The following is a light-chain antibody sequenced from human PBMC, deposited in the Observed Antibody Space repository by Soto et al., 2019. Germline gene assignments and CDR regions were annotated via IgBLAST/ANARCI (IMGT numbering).Light chain of an antibody. CDR2: DAS. CDR3: QQWENVPLT. CDR1: YDIKNY. V-gene: IGKV1-33*01. J-gene: IGKJ4*01. Sequence: DIRMTQSPPSLSASVGDRVTITCQASYDIKNYLNWYQQKPGKAPRLLIYDASHLETGVPSRFSGSGSGTDFIFTITNLQPEDFVTYYCQQWENVPLTFGGGTKVDIK.